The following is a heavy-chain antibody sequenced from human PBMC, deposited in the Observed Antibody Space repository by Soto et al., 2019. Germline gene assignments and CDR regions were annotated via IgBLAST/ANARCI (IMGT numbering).Heavy chain of an antibody. CDR1: GFTFSSYG. CDR2: ISYDGSNK. V-gene: IGHV3-30*18. D-gene: IGHD3-10*01. J-gene: IGHJ6*02. CDR3: AKDLLWFGESYLFLYGMDV. Sequence: QVQLVESGGGVAQPGRSLRLSCAASGFTFSSYGMHWVRQAPGKGLEWVAVISYDGSNKYYADSVKGRFTISRDNSKNTLYLQMNSLRAEDTAVYYCAKDLLWFGESYLFLYGMDVWGQGTTVTVSS.